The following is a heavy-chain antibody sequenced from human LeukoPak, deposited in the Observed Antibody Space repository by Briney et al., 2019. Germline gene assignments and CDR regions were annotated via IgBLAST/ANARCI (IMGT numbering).Heavy chain of an antibody. CDR3: ARGRDDYVWGSYRPLDY. Sequence: SETLSLTCAVYGVSFSGYYWSWIRQPPGKGLEWIGGINHSGSTNYNPSLKSRVTISVDTSKNQFSLKLSSVTAADTAVYYCARGRDDYVWGSYRPLDYWGQGTLVTVSS. J-gene: IGHJ4*02. CDR2: INHSGST. D-gene: IGHD3-16*02. CDR1: GVSFSGYY. V-gene: IGHV4-34*01.